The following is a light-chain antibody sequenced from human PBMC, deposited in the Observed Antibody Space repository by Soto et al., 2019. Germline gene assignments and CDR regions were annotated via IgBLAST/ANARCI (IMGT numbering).Light chain of an antibody. CDR2: DAS. V-gene: IGKV3-11*01. Sequence: EIVLTQSPGILFLSPGDRSALSCSASQSVSSNFAWYQQKPGQAPRLLIYDASNRATGIPARFSGSGSGTDFTLTISSLEPEDFAVYYCQQRSNWPPITFGQGTRLEIK. CDR3: QQRSNWPPIT. CDR1: QSVSSN. J-gene: IGKJ5*01.